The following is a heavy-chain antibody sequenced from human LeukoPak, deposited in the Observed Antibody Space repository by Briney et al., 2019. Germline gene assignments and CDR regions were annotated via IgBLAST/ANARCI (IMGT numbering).Heavy chain of an antibody. CDR3: ARGLIPGDAFDI. Sequence: PGGSLRLSCAASGFTFSSYSVNWVRQAPGKGLEWVSYISSSSSTIYYADSVKGRFTISRDNAKNSLYLQMNRLRAEDTAVYYCARGLIPGDAFDIWGQGTMVTVSS. V-gene: IGHV3-48*04. D-gene: IGHD1-14*01. CDR1: GFTFSSYS. J-gene: IGHJ3*02. CDR2: ISSSSSTI.